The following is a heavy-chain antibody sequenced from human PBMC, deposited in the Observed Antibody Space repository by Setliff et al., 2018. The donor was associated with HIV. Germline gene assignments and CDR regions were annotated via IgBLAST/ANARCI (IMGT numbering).Heavy chain of an antibody. D-gene: IGHD3-10*01. CDR2: TIPVLSMS. CDR3: ATSFGAGVAPFDN. CDR1: EDTFNSYT. Sequence: SVKVSCKASEDTFNSYTIHWVRQTPGQGLEWMGRTIPVLSMSNFALKFQGRGSIFADKSTSTAYLGLNGLTSEDTAIYYCATSFGAGVAPFDNWGQGTWVTVSS. J-gene: IGHJ4*02. V-gene: IGHV1-69*02.